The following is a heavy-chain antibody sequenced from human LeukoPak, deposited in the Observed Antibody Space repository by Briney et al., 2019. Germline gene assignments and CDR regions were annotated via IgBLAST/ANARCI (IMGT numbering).Heavy chain of an antibody. CDR2: INPSGGST. D-gene: IGHD2-21*02. Sequence: ASVKVSCKASGYTFTSYYMHWVRQAPGQGLEWMGIINPSGGSTSYAQKFQGRVTMTRDTSTSTDYMELSSLRSEDTAVYYCARGGAYCGGDCYQDAFDIWGQGTMVTVSS. J-gene: IGHJ3*02. CDR3: ARGGAYCGGDCYQDAFDI. CDR1: GYTFTSYY. V-gene: IGHV1-46*01.